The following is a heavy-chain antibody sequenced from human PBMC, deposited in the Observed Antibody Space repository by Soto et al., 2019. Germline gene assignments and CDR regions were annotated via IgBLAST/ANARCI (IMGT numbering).Heavy chain of an antibody. D-gene: IGHD3-3*01. J-gene: IGHJ4*02. CDR2: ISGSGGST. CDR1: GVTFSSYA. CDR3: AKARAQYYDFWSGYPVDY. Sequence: HXGGSLGLSCAASGVTFSSYAMSGVRQAPGKGLEWVSAISGSGGSTYYADSVKGRFTISRDNSKNTLYLQMNSLRAEDTAVYYCAKARAQYYDFWSGYPVDYWGQGTLVTVSS. V-gene: IGHV3-23*01.